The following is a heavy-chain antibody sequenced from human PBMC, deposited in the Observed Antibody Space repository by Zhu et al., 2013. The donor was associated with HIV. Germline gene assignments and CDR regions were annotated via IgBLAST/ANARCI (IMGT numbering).Heavy chain of an antibody. CDR2: ISAHTGNT. V-gene: IGHV1-18*01. J-gene: IGHJ6*03. Sequence: QVQLVQSGGEMKRPGASVKVSCKASGYTFTSYGISWVRQAPGQGLEWMGWISAHTGNTNYAQKVQGRVTMTTDTSTSTAYMELRSLRSDDTAVYYCARVAPSDYYYYMDVVGANGTTVHRLL. CDR3: ARVAPSDYYYYMDVV. CDR1: GYTFTSYG.